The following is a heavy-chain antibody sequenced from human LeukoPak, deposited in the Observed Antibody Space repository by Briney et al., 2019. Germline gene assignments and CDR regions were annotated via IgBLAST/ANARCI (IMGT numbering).Heavy chain of an antibody. V-gene: IGHV4-34*01. CDR2: INHSGST. CDR1: GGSFSGYY. D-gene: IGHD3-9*01. J-gene: IGHJ3*02. CDR3: ARGDILTGSQDAFDI. Sequence: SETLSLTCAVYGGSFSGYYWSWIRQPPGKGLEWIGEINHSGSTNYNPSLKSRVTISVDTSKNQFSLKLSSVTAADTAVYYCARGDILTGSQDAFDIWGQGTMVTVSS.